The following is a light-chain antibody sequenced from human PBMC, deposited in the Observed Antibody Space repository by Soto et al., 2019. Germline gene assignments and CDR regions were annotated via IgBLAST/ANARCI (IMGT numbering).Light chain of an antibody. J-gene: IGKJ4*01. CDR1: QSVGNN. CDR3: QQYRNCPLT. Sequence: EIVMTQSPATLSVSPGERATLSCRASQSVGNNLAWYRQKSGQAPRLLIYGASTRATGIPARFSGSGSGTEFTLTIDIRQSDDFAVYLCQQYRNCPLTFGGGTKLEIK. V-gene: IGKV3-15*01. CDR2: GAS.